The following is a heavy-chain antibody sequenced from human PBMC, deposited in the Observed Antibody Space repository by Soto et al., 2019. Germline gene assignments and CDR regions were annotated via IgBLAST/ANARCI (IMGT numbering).Heavy chain of an antibody. CDR2: IYPGDSDT. CDR3: ARHAGYCSSTSCPYYYYGMDV. CDR1: GYSFTSYW. D-gene: IGHD2-2*01. J-gene: IGHJ6*02. Sequence: GASLKISCKGSGYSFTSYWIGWVRQMPGKGLEWMGIIYPGDSDTRYSPSFQGQVTISADKSISTAYLQWSSLKASDTAMYYCARHAGYCSSTSCPYYYYGMDVWGQGTTVTVSS. V-gene: IGHV5-51*01.